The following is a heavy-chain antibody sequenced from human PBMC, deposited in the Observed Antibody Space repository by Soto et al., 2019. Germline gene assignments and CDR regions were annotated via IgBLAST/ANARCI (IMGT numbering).Heavy chain of an antibody. CDR2: ISASGTTT. V-gene: IGHV3-11*01. Sequence: QVQLLESGGGLVKPGGSLRVSCAASRFTFSDYYMNWIRQGPGKGLEWVSTISASGTTTFYADSVKGRFTISRDNAKNSVYLQMNSLRVEDTAVYYCVRGDLRFLQGIDYWGHGTLVTVSS. CDR1: RFTFSDYY. CDR3: VRGDLRFLQGIDY. J-gene: IGHJ4*01. D-gene: IGHD3-3*01.